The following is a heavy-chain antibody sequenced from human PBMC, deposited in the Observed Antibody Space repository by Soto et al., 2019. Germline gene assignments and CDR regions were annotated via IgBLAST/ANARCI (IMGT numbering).Heavy chain of an antibody. J-gene: IGHJ5*02. CDR3: ARSGLPDPVVVVGHTPFDP. Sequence: QVQLVQSGAEVKKPGASVKVSCKASGYTFTNYDINWVRQAPGQGREWMGWISAYNGDTNYAQKLQGRVTMTTDTSTSTAYMELRSLRSDYTAVYYWARSGLPDPVVVVGHTPFDPWGQGTLVTVSA. V-gene: IGHV1-18*01. CDR2: ISAYNGDT. D-gene: IGHD2-15*01. CDR1: GYTFTNYD.